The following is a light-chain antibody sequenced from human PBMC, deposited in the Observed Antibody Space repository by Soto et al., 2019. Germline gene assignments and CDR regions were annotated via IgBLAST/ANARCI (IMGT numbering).Light chain of an antibody. J-gene: IGKJ2*01. CDR3: QQYNNWPPYT. Sequence: EIVMTQSPATLSVSPGERATLSCSASQSVSSNLAWYQQKPGQAPRLLIYGASTRATGIPARFSGSESGTEFTLTISSLQSEDFAVYYCQQYNNWPPYTFGQGTTLESK. CDR2: GAS. CDR1: QSVSSN. V-gene: IGKV3-15*01.